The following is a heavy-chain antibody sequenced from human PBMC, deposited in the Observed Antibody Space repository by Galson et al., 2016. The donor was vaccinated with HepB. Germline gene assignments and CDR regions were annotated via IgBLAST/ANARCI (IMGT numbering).Heavy chain of an antibody. CDR1: GYTFSDYY. Sequence: VKVSCKVSGYTFSDYYIHWVQQAPGKGLEWMGLVDPEDGETIYAEEFQGRVTITADTSTDTAYMELNSLRSEDTVVYYCATGFNGLDYWGQGTLVTVSS. CDR3: ATGFNGLDY. CDR2: VDPEDGET. J-gene: IGHJ4*02. D-gene: IGHD2-8*01. V-gene: IGHV1-69-2*01.